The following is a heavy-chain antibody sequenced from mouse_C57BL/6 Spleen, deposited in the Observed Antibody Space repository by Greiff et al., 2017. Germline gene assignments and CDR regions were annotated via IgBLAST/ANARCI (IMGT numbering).Heavy chain of an antibody. CDR3: ARWDYGSSRGYFDV. V-gene: IGHV1-59*01. J-gene: IGHJ1*03. CDR2: IDPSDSYT. D-gene: IGHD1-1*01. CDR1: GYTFTSYW. Sequence: QVQLQQPGAELVRPGTSVKLSCKASGYTFTSYWMHWVKQRPGQGLEWIGVIDPSDSYTNYNQKFKGKATLTVDTSSSTAYMQLSSLTSEDSAVXYCARWDYGSSRGYFDVWGTGTTVTVSS.